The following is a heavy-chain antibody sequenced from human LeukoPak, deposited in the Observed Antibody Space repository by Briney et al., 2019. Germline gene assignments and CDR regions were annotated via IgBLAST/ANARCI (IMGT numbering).Heavy chain of an antibody. CDR1: GYTFTGYY. D-gene: IGHD6-13*01. Sequence: ASVKVSCKASGYTFTGYYMHWVRQAPGQGLEWMGWINPNSGGTNYAQKFQGRVTMTRDTSTSTVYMALSSLTPEDTAVYYCARAGYWAASGYATIWGQGTLVTVSS. CDR2: INPNSGGT. V-gene: IGHV1-2*02. CDR3: ARAGYWAASGYATI. J-gene: IGHJ4*02.